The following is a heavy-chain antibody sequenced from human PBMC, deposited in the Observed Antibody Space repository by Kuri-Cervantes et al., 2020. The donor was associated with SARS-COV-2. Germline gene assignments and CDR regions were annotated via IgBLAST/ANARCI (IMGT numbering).Heavy chain of an antibody. V-gene: IGHV1-69*13. J-gene: IGHJ6*03. CDR2: IIPIFGTA. CDR1: GGTFSSYA. Sequence: SVKVSCKASGGTFSSYAISWVRQAPGQGLEWTGGIIPIFGTANYAQKFQGRVTITADESTSTAYMELSSLRSEDTAVYYCARVGDCSSTSCYDYYYMDVWGKGTTVTVSS. CDR3: ARVGDCSSTSCYDYYYMDV. D-gene: IGHD2-2*03.